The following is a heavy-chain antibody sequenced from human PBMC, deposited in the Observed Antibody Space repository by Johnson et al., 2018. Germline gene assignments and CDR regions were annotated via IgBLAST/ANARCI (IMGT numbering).Heavy chain of an antibody. J-gene: IGHJ4*02. CDR3: ARRIAGSATGGNFDH. CDR1: GFTFSGYW. D-gene: IGHD6-13*01. CDR2: IKQDGNEK. Sequence: EVQLVESGGGLVKPGGSLRRSCAASGFTFSGYWMSWVRQAPGKGLEWVANIKQDGNEKYYVDSVKGRFTVSRDNVEDSLSLQMNSLRAGGTAVYYCARRIAGSATGGNFDHWGQGTLVTVFS. V-gene: IGHV3-7*01.